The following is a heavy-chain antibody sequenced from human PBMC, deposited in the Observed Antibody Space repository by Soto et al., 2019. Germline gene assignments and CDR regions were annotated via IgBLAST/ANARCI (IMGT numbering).Heavy chain of an antibody. D-gene: IGHD6-13*01. V-gene: IGHV1-2*04. Sequence: QVQLVQSGAEVKKPGASVKVSCKASGYTFTGYYMHWVRQAPGQGLEWMGWINPNSGGTNYAQKFRGWVTMTRDTSFSTAYMELSRLRSDDTAVYYCARSSRIAAAGTLYYYYGMDVWGQGTTVTVSS. CDR3: ARSSRIAAAGTLYYYYGMDV. J-gene: IGHJ6*02. CDR2: INPNSGGT. CDR1: GYTFTGYY.